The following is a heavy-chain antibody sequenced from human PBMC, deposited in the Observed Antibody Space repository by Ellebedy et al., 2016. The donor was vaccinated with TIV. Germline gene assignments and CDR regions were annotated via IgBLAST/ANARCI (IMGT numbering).Heavy chain of an antibody. V-gene: IGHV3-74*01. CDR3: AREPRDPAIYYGMDV. CDR1: GFTFSSYW. CDR2: INTDGSST. J-gene: IGHJ6*02. Sequence: GESLKISCAVSGFTFSSYWMHWVRQAPGQGLVWVSRINTDGSSTTYADSVKGRFTISRDNAKNTLYLQMNSLRAEDTAVYYCAREPRDPAIYYGMDVWGQGTTVTVSS. D-gene: IGHD5-18*01.